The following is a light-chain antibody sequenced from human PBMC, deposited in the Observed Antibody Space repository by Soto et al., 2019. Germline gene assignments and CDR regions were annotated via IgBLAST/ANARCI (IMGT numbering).Light chain of an antibody. V-gene: IGLV1-36*01. Sequence: QSALTQPPSVSEAPRQRVTISCSGSSSNIGNNAVNWYQQLPGKAPKLLIYYDDLLPSGVSDRFSGSKSGTSASLAISGLQSEDEADYYCAAWDDSLNGYVFGTGTKVTV. CDR2: YDD. J-gene: IGLJ1*01. CDR3: AAWDDSLNGYV. CDR1: SSNIGNNA.